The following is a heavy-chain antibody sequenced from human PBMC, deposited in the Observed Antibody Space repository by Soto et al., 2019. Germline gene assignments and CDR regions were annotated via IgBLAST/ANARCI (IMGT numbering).Heavy chain of an antibody. CDR2: INPRDGTT. V-gene: IGHV1-46*01. CDR1: GYTFIIYA. Sequence: GASVKVSCKASGYTFIIYAIYCVLQSPGQGLDWMGMINPRDGTTLYAQKFQGRVTMTRDTSTSTLYMELSSLRSEDTAIYYCARGPLSLYSADFRWGRGTPVTVSS. D-gene: IGHD6-13*01. CDR3: ARGPLSLYSADFR. J-gene: IGHJ4*02.